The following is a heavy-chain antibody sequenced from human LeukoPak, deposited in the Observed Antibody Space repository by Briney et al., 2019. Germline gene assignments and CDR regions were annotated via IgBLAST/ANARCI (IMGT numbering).Heavy chain of an antibody. J-gene: IGHJ4*02. D-gene: IGHD3-22*01. V-gene: IGHV3-30*18. CDR2: ISYDGSNK. Sequence: PGRSLRLSCAASGFTFSSYGMHWVRQAPGKGLEWVAVISYDGSNKYYADSVKGRFTISRDNSKNTLYLQMNSLRAEDTAVYYCAKASDSSGYYHFDYWGQGILVTVSS. CDR3: AKASDSSGYYHFDY. CDR1: GFTFSSYG.